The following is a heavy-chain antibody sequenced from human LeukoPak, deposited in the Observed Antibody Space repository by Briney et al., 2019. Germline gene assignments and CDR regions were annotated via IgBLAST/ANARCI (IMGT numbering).Heavy chain of an antibody. CDR3: ARRRGIFYDPPLPSQAFDI. D-gene: IGHD2-8*01. CDR1: GDSVSSNSAA. V-gene: IGHV6-1*01. Sequence: PSQTLSLTCAISGDSVSSNSAAWNWIRQSPSRGLEWLGRTYYRSKWYNDYAVSVKSRITINPDTAKNQFSLQLNSVTAADTAVYYCARRRGIFYDPPLPSQAFDIWGQGTMVTVSS. CDR2: TYYRSKWYN. J-gene: IGHJ3*02.